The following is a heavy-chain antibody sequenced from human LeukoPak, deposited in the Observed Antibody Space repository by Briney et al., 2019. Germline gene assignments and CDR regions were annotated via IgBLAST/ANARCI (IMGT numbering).Heavy chain of an antibody. V-gene: IGHV3-30*03. CDR1: GFTFSDYY. J-gene: IGHJ6*03. CDR2: ISYDGSNK. CDR3: ARTRVITYYYYYYYMDV. Sequence: GGSLRLSCAASGFTFSDYYMSWIRQAPGKGLEWVAVISYDGSNKYYADSVKGRFTISRDNSKNTLYLQMNSLRAEDTAAYYCARTRVITYYYYYYYMDVWGKGTTVTVSS. D-gene: IGHD3-22*01.